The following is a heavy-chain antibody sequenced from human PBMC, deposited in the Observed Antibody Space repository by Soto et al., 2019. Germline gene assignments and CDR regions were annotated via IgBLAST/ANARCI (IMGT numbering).Heavy chain of an antibody. V-gene: IGHV4-31*11. D-gene: IGHD6-13*01. J-gene: IGHJ4*02. Sequence: QVQLQESGPGLVKPSQTLSLTRAVSGGSMSSGDYYWNWIRQHPEKGLEWIGYINYRGSTFYNPSLKSRVTISVDTSKNQFSLKLTSVTAADTAMYDCARDAPGAAPYWGQGTLVTVSS. CDR3: ARDAPGAAPY. CDR1: GGSMSSGDYY. CDR2: INYRGST.